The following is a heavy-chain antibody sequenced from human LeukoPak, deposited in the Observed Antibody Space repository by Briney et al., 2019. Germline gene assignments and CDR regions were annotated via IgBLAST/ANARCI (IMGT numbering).Heavy chain of an antibody. CDR3: ARALGCDDSSGSAFDS. D-gene: IGHD3-22*01. CDR2: INHSGST. CDR1: GGSFSGYY. V-gene: IGHV4-34*01. Sequence: PSETLSLTCAVYGGSFSGYYWSWIRQPPGKGLEWIGEINHSGSTNYNPSLKSRVTISVDTSKDQFSLKLSSVTAADTAVYYCARALGCDDSSGSAFDSWVQGRMVTVSS. J-gene: IGHJ3*02.